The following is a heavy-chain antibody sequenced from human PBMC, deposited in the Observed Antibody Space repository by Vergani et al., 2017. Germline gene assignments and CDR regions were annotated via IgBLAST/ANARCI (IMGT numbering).Heavy chain of an antibody. V-gene: IGHV3-9*01. D-gene: IGHD4-11*01. J-gene: IGHJ4*02. CDR1: GFTFNEFA. Sequence: EVQLLESGGDLVQSGGSLRISCAASGFTFNEFAMHWVRQAPGKGLEWVAGISWNGGIILYADSVKGRFNVSRDNGKKSLDLQMNDLRLEDTAFYYCAKAGFDSPYSMSPFFEYWGQGLLVTVSS. CDR3: AKAGFDSPYSMSPFFEY. CDR2: ISWNGGII.